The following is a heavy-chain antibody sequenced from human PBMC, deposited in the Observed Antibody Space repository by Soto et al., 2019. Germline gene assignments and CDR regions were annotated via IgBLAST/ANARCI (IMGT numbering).Heavy chain of an antibody. CDR3: ARGLHGYLDF. CDR1: GYTFTSFD. V-gene: IGHV1-8*01. CDR2: MNPNSGNT. Sequence: QVQLVQSGAEVKKPGASVKVSCKASGYTFTSFDINWVRQATGQGLEWMGWMNPNSGNTGYAQKCKGRVTMPTNTSISTAYMELSSLRSDDTAVYYCARGLHGYLDFWGQGTLVTVSS. J-gene: IGHJ4*02.